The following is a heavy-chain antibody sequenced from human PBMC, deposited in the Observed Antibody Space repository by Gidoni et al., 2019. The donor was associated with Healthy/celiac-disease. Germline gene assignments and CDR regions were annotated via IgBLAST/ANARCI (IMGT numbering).Heavy chain of an antibody. Sequence: QLQRVAPGGGWLNPGGSLRLTCPAPVFPLRGYGMPWVRQAPGKGLEWVAVIWYDGSNKYYADAVKGRFTISRDNSKNTLYLQVNSMRAEDTAVYYCAGDLCGGDCYGLDYWGQGTLVTVSS. V-gene: IGHV3-33*01. CDR2: IWYDGSNK. D-gene: IGHD2-21*02. CDR3: AGDLCGGDCYGLDY. J-gene: IGHJ4*02. CDR1: VFPLRGYG.